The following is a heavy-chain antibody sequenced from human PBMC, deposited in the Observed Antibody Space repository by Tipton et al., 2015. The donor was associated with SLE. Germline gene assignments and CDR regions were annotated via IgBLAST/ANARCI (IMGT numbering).Heavy chain of an antibody. Sequence: TLSLTCSVSGVSITSSYYYWGWIRQPPGKGLEWIGSIYYSGSTSYNPSLKSRVTISIDTSKSQFSLRLSSVTAADTAVYYCVRPIVKWDYFDYWGQGTLVTVSS. D-gene: IGHD1-26*01. CDR3: VRPIVKWDYFDY. CDR1: GVSITSSYYY. J-gene: IGHJ4*02. CDR2: IYYSGST. V-gene: IGHV4-39*01.